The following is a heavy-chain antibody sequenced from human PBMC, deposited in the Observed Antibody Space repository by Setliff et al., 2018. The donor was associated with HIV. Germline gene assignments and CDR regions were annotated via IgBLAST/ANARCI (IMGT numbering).Heavy chain of an antibody. Sequence: PGGSLRLSCAASGFTFSSYSMNWVRQAPGKGLEWVSSISSSSSYIYYADSVKGRFTISRDNAKNSLYLQMNSLRAEDTAVYYCATSPPRGHSAYIWGSDYIDYWGQGALVTVSS. CDR3: ATSPPRGHSAYIWGSDYIDY. J-gene: IGHJ4*02. CDR1: GFTFSSYS. V-gene: IGHV3-21*01. D-gene: IGHD5-12*01. CDR2: ISSSSSYI.